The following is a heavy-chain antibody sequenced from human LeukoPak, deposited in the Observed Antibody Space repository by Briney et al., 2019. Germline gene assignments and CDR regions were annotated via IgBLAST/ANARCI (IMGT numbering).Heavy chain of an antibody. Sequence: SETLSLTCTVSGGSISSYYWGWIRQPPGKGLEWIGSIYYSGSTYYNPSLKSRVTISVDTSKNQFSLKLSSVTAADTAVYYCARHGTISSSWYDGTWFDPWGQGTLVTVSS. CDR1: GGSISSYY. CDR3: ARHGTISSSWYDGTWFDP. D-gene: IGHD6-13*01. CDR2: IYYSGST. J-gene: IGHJ5*02. V-gene: IGHV4-39*01.